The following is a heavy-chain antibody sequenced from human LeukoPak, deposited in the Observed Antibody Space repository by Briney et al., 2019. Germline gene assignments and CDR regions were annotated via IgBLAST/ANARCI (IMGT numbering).Heavy chain of an antibody. Sequence: QPGGSLRLSCAASGFTFSSYAMSWVRQAPGKGLEWVSAISGSGGSTYYADSVKGRFTISRDNSKNTLYLQMNSLRAEDTAVYYCASLGGYSSGWYSYYYYGMDVWGQGTTVTVSS. CDR3: ASLGGYSSGWYSYYYYGMDV. J-gene: IGHJ6*02. CDR2: ISGSGGST. D-gene: IGHD6-19*01. CDR1: GFTFSSYA. V-gene: IGHV3-23*01.